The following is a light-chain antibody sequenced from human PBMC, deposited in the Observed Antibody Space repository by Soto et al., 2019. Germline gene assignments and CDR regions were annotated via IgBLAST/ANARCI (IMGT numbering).Light chain of an antibody. CDR2: GAS. J-gene: IGKJ5*01. Sequence: VCPEYPGTLAFSPRERATLPFRASQSVTTQLALYQQKPGQAPRLIIHGASSRATGVPDRITGSGSGTDFTLPISSLEPEDFGVYYCLHRMNWPLTFGQGTRRRL. CDR3: LHRMNWPLT. CDR1: QSVTTQ. V-gene: IGKV3-11*01.